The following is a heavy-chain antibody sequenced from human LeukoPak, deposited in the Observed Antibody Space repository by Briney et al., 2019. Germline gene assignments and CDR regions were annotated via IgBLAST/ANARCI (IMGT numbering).Heavy chain of an antibody. CDR2: ISGSGGST. CDR1: GFTFSSYA. J-gene: IGHJ4*02. CDR3: AKVAPYGNYLFHY. V-gene: IGHV3-23*01. Sequence: PGGSLRLSCAASGFTFSSYAMSWVRQAPGKGLEWVSGISGSGGSTNYADFVKGRFTIARDNSKNTLYLQMNSLGAEDTAVYYCAKVAPYGNYLFHYWGQGTRVTVSS. D-gene: IGHD1-7*01.